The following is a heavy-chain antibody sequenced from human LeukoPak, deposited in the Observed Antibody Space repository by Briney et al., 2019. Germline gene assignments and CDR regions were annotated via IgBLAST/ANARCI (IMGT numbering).Heavy chain of an antibody. CDR3: ARSGSGYYYFDY. V-gene: IGHV4-31*03. CDR1: GGSISSGGYY. D-gene: IGHD5-12*01. CDR2: IYYSGST. J-gene: IGHJ4*02. Sequence: SETLSLTCTVSGGSISSGGYYWSWIRQHPGKGLEWIGYIYYSGSTYYNPSLKSRVTISADTSKNQFSLKLSSVTAADTAVYYCARSGSGYYYFDYWGQGTLVTVSS.